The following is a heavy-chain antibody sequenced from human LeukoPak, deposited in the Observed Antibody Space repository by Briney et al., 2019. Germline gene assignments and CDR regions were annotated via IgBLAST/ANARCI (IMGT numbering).Heavy chain of an antibody. Sequence: SETLSLTCTVSGGSISSYYWSWIRQPPGKGLEWIGRIYTSGSTNYNPSLKSRVTISVDTSKNQFSLKLSSVTAADTAVYYCARVHSGHDAFDIWGQGTMVTVSS. CDR3: ARVHSGHDAFDI. CDR1: GGSISSYY. D-gene: IGHD3-10*01. V-gene: IGHV4-4*08. CDR2: IYTSGST. J-gene: IGHJ3*02.